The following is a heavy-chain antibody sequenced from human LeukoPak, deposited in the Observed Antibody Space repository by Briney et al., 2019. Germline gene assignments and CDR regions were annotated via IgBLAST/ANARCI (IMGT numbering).Heavy chain of an antibody. J-gene: IGHJ6*02. V-gene: IGHV3-23*01. CDR2: ITGSGGST. Sequence: GGSLRLSCAASGFTFSNYAMNWVRQAAGKGLEWVSSITGSGGSTYYADSVKGRFTISRDNSKNTLDLQLNSLTADDTAVYYCANSDLWGQGTTVTVSS. CDR1: GFTFSNYA. CDR3: ANSDL.